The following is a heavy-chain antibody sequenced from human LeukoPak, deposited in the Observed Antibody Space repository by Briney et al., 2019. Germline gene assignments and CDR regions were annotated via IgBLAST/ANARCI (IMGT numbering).Heavy chain of an antibody. CDR2: ISGSGGST. CDR3: ACYSSGWYRSGYDY. Sequence: GGSLRLSCAASGFTFSSYAMSWVRQAPGKGLEWVSAISGSGGSTYYADSVKGRITISRDNSKNTLYLQMNSLRAEDTAVYYCACYSSGWYRSGYDYWGQGTLVTVSS. V-gene: IGHV3-23*01. D-gene: IGHD6-19*01. J-gene: IGHJ4*02. CDR1: GFTFSSYA.